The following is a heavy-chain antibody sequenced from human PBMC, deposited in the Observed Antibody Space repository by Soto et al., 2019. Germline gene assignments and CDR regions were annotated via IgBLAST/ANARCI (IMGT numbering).Heavy chain of an antibody. J-gene: IGHJ6*02. V-gene: IGHV3-11*05. CDR3: AREYYYTMAV. Sequence: QVQLVESGGGLVRPGGSLRLSCEASGFTFRDYYMTWFRQAPGKGLEWLSYIDSSTKYTNYADSVKGRFTISRDNAKNSLYLQMNRLRADDTAVYYCAREYYYTMAVWGQGTMVTVSS. CDR2: IDSSTKYT. CDR1: GFTFRDYY.